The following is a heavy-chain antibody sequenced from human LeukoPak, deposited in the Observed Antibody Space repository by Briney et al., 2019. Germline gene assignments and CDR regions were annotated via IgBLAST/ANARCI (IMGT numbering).Heavy chain of an antibody. CDR3: ASPIAYCGGDCYFLDAFDI. Sequence: GESLKISCKGSGYSFTSYWLGWVRQMPGKGLEWMGIIYPGDSDTRYSPSFQGQVTISADKSISTAYLQWSSLKASDTAMYYCASPIAYCGGDCYFLDAFDIWGQGTMVTVSS. CDR2: IYPGDSDT. CDR1: GYSFTSYW. V-gene: IGHV5-51*01. D-gene: IGHD2-21*02. J-gene: IGHJ3*02.